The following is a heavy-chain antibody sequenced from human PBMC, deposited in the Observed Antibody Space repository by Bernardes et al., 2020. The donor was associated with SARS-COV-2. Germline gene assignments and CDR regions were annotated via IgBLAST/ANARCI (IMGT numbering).Heavy chain of an antibody. D-gene: IGHD3-16*01. CDR1: GGSFSGYY. CDR2: INHSGST. J-gene: IGHJ6*02. Sequence: ETLSLLCAVYGGSFSGYYWSWIRQPPGKGLAWIGEINHSGSTNYNPSLKSRVTISVDTYKNQFSLKLSSVTAADTAVYYCARAVFRRIHYYYYGMDVWGQGTTVTVSS. CDR3: ARAVFRRIHYYYYGMDV. V-gene: IGHV4-34*01.